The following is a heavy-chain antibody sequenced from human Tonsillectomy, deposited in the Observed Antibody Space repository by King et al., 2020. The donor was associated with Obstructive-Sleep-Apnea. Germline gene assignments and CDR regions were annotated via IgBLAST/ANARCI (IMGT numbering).Heavy chain of an antibody. V-gene: IGHV3-23*04. J-gene: IGHJ3*02. CDR2: ITGSGAAT. CDR1: GFAFSTYA. Sequence: VQLVESGGGLVQPGGSLRLSCAASGFAFSTYAMNWVRQAPGKGLEWVSSITGSGAATYYADSVKGRFTVARDNSKNMLYLQMRGLRAEDSAIYYCAKDMLGFPLDAFDIWGQGIMVTVSS. CDR3: AKDMLGFPLDAFDI. D-gene: IGHD3-10*02.